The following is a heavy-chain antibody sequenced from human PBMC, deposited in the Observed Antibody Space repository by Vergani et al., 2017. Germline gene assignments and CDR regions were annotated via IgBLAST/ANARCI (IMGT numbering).Heavy chain of an antibody. J-gene: IGHJ6*03. CDR1: GGSISSSSYY. CDR3: ARDRGPVRGTTSNYYYMDV. D-gene: IGHD1-7*01. CDR2: IYYSGST. Sequence: QLQLPESGPGLVKPSETLSLTCTVSGGSISSSSYYWGWIRQPPGKGLEWIGSIYYSGSTNYNPSLKSRVTISVDTSKNQFSLKLSAVTAADTAVYYCARDRGPVRGTTSNYYYMDVWGKGTTVTVSS. V-gene: IGHV4-39*07.